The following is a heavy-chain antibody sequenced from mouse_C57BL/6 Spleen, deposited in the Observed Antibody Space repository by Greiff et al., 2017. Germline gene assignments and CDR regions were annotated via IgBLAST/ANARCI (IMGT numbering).Heavy chain of an antibody. J-gene: IGHJ4*01. CDR2: VDPSDSYT. CDR1: GYTFTSYW. Sequence: QVHLQQPGAELVMPGASVKLSCKASGYTFTSYWMHWVKQRPGQGLEWIGEVDPSDSYTNYNQKFKGKSTLTVDISSSTAYMQLSSLTSDDSAVYYCARGGTTVGALYYYTMDYWGQGTSVTVSS. CDR3: ARGGTTVGALYYYTMDY. V-gene: IGHV1-69*01. D-gene: IGHD1-1*01.